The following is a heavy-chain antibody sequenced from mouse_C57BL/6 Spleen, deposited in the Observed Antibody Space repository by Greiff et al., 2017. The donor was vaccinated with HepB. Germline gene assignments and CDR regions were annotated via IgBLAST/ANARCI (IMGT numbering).Heavy chain of an antibody. CDR2: ISSGGDYI. CDR1: GFTFSSYA. V-gene: IGHV5-9-1*02. CDR3: TSITTVVNYFDY. J-gene: IGHJ2*01. D-gene: IGHD1-1*01. Sequence: EVQVVESGEGLVKPGGSLKLSCAASGFTFSSYAMSWVRQTPEKRLEWVAYISSGGDYIYYADTVKGRFTISRDNARNTLYLQMSSLKSEDTAMYYCTSITTVVNYFDYWGQGTTLTVSS.